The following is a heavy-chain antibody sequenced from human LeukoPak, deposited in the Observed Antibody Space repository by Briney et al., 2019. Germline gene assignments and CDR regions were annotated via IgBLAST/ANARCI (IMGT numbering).Heavy chain of an antibody. Sequence: RASVKVSCKASGGTFSSYAISWVRQAPGQGLEWMGGIIPIFGTANYAQKFQGRVTITADKSTSTAYMELSSLRSEDTAVYYCATGARRDDILTSVGNYYYYMDVWGKGTTVTVSS. CDR3: ATGARRDDILTSVGNYYYYMDV. CDR1: GGTFSSYA. V-gene: IGHV1-69*06. J-gene: IGHJ6*03. D-gene: IGHD3-9*01. CDR2: IIPIFGTA.